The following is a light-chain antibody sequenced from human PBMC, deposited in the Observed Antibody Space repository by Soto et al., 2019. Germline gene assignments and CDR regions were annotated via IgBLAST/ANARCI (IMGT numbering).Light chain of an antibody. CDR1: QRVNHY. J-gene: IGKJ5*01. V-gene: IGKV3-11*01. CDR3: QQYGNLIT. CDR2: DTS. Sequence: EVVLTQSPATLSLSPGDGATLSCRASQRVNHYLAWYQQKPGRAPRLLIYDTSNRATDIPARFSGSGSETDFPLTISSVEPEDSALYYCQQYGNLITFGQGTGLEIK.